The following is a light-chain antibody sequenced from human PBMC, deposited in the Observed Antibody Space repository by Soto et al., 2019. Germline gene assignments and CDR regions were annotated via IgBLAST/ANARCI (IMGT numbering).Light chain of an antibody. J-gene: IGLJ1*01. CDR1: SSDVGDCNL. CDR2: EGS. V-gene: IGLV2-23*01. Sequence: QSALTQPASVSGSPGHSITLSCTGASSDVGDCNLVSWYQQHPGKAPKLIIYEGSNRPSGVPNRFSGSKSGNTASLTISGLQAEDEAYYYCCSYAGSSARYVFGTGTKVTVL. CDR3: CSYAGSSARYV.